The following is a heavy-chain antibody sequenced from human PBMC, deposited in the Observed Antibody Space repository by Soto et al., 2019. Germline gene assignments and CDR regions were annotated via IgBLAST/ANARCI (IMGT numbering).Heavy chain of an antibody. Sequence: GSLRLSCAASGFTFSGYGMHWVRQGPGKGLEWVSAIGTAGDTNYAGSVKGRFTISRENAKNSLYLQMNSLRAGDTAIYFCARAIGPTLFDYWGQGTLVTVS. CDR1: GFTFSGYG. D-gene: IGHD3-22*01. V-gene: IGHV3-13*04. CDR2: IGTAGDT. J-gene: IGHJ4*02. CDR3: ARAIGPTLFDY.